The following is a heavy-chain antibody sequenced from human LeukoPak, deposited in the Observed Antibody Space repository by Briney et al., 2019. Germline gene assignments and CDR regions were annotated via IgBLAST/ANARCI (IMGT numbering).Heavy chain of an antibody. CDR3: ARDLWGSHFDY. CDR1: GGSISSGSYY. CDR2: IYTSGST. Sequence: SQTLSLTCTVSGGSISSGSYYWSWIRQPAGKGLEWIGRIYTSGSTNCNPSLKSRVTISVDTSKNQFSLKLSSVTAADTAVYYCARDLWGSHFDYWGQGTLVTVSS. D-gene: IGHD7-27*01. J-gene: IGHJ4*02. V-gene: IGHV4-61*02.